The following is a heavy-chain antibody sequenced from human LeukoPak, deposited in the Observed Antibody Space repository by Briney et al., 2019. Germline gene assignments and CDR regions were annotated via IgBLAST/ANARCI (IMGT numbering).Heavy chain of an antibody. CDR3: AQWGQLAYYFDY. Sequence: GGSLGLSCAASGFTFSSYAMSWVRQAPGKGLEWVSAISGSGGSTYYADSVKGRFTISRDNSKNTLYLQMNSLRAEDTAVYYCAQWGQLAYYFDYWGQGTLVTVSS. CDR1: GFTFSSYA. V-gene: IGHV3-23*01. D-gene: IGHD6-6*01. J-gene: IGHJ4*02. CDR2: ISGSGGST.